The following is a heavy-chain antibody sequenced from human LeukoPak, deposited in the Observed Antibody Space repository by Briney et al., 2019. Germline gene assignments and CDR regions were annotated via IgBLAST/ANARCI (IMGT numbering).Heavy chain of an antibody. V-gene: IGHV4-31*03. CDR1: GGSISSGGYY. J-gene: IGHJ3*02. Sequence: SQTLSLTCTVSGGSISSGGYYWSWIRQHPGKGLEWIGYIYYSGSTYYNPSLKSRVTISVDTSKNQFSLKLSSVTAADTAVYYCARGSGSYGAFDIWGQGTMVTVSS. D-gene: IGHD3-10*01. CDR3: ARGSGSYGAFDI. CDR2: IYYSGST.